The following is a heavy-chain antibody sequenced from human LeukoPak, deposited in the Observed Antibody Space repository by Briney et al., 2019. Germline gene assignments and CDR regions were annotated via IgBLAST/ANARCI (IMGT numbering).Heavy chain of an antibody. D-gene: IGHD5-12*01. CDR1: GGSFSGYY. V-gene: IGHV4-34*01. Sequence: SETLSLTCAVYGGSFSGYYWSWIRQPPGKGLEWIGEINHSGSTNYNPSLKSRVTISVDTSKNQFSLKLSSVTAADTAVYYCARVTPSGYDLDYWGQGTLVTVSS. J-gene: IGHJ4*02. CDR2: INHSGST. CDR3: ARVTPSGYDLDY.